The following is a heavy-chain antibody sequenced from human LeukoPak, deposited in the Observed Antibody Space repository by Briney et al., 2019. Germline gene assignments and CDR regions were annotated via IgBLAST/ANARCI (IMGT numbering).Heavy chain of an antibody. V-gene: IGHV4-31*03. Sequence: KSSQTLPLTCTVSGGSISSGGYYWSWIRQHPGKGLEWIGYIYYSGSTYYNPSLKSRVTISVDTSKNQFSLKLSSVTAADTAVYYCARVILSRPRGRENAFDIWGQGTMVTVSS. CDR2: IYYSGST. CDR1: GGSISSGGYY. J-gene: IGHJ3*02. CDR3: ARVILSRPRGRENAFDI. D-gene: IGHD3-10*01.